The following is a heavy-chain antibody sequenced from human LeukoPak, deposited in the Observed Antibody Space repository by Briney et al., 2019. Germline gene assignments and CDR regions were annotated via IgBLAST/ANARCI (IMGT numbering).Heavy chain of an antibody. D-gene: IGHD1-1*01. J-gene: IGHJ4*02. V-gene: IGHV1-18*01. Sequence: GAAVKVSCKASGYTFTRYGMRWVGQARGQGGEGMGWISAYNGNTNYAQKLQGRVTMTADTSTSTAYMELRSLRSDDTAVYYCARDLGELEWSYYFDYWGQGTLVTVSS. CDR2: ISAYNGNT. CDR1: GYTFTRYG. CDR3: ARDLGELEWSYYFDY.